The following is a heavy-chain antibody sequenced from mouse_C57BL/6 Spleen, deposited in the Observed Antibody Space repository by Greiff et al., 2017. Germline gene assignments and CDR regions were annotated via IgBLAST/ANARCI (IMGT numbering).Heavy chain of an antibody. V-gene: IGHV14-4*01. Sequence: VQLQQSGAELVRPGASVKLSCTASGFTITDYYMPWVKQRPEQGLEWIGWIDPENGDTEYASKFQGKATITADTSSNTAYLQLSSLTSEDTAVYYCTLWTEAYWGQGTLVTVSA. J-gene: IGHJ3*01. CDR2: IDPENGDT. CDR1: GFTITDYY. CDR3: TLWTEAY. D-gene: IGHD1-1*02.